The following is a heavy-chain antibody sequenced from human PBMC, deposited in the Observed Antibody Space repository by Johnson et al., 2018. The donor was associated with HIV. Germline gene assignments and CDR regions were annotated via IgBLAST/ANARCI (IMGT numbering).Heavy chain of an antibody. J-gene: IGHJ3*02. D-gene: IGHD3-16*01. V-gene: IGHV3-30*04. CDR1: GFTFSSYA. CDR3: ARDNLRQLDAFDI. Sequence: QVQLVESGGGVVQPGRSLRLSCAASGFTFSSYAMHWVRQAPGTGLVWVAVISYDGSNKYYADSVKGRFTISRDNSKNTLYLQMNSLRAEDTAVYYCARDNLRQLDAFDIWGQGTMVTVSS. CDR2: ISYDGSNK.